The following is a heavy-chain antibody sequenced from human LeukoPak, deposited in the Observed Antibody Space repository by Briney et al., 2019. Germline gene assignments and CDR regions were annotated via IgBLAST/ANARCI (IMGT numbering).Heavy chain of an antibody. Sequence: KPGGSLRLSCAASGFTFSNAWMSWVRQAPGTGLKWVGRIKSKIEGETTDYAAPVKGRFTISRDDSENTLYLQMNSLKTEDTAVYYCTPSVTTEGLFDYWGQGTLVTVSS. CDR2: IKSKIEGETT. D-gene: IGHD4-17*01. J-gene: IGHJ4*02. CDR1: GFTFSNAW. V-gene: IGHV3-15*01. CDR3: TPSVTTEGLFDY.